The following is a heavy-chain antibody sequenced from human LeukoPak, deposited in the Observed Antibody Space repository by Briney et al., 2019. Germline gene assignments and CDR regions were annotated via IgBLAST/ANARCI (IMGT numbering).Heavy chain of an antibody. D-gene: IGHD3-22*01. J-gene: IGHJ4*02. Sequence: QPGRSLRLSCAASGFTFSTYGMHWVRQAPGKGLEWVAVIWYDGNNKYYADSVKGRFTISRDVSKNTLYLQMNSLRAEDTAVYYCAKDDLDSSGYHLFDYWGQGTLVTVSS. V-gene: IGHV3-33*06. CDR1: GFTFSTYG. CDR2: IWYDGNNK. CDR3: AKDDLDSSGYHLFDY.